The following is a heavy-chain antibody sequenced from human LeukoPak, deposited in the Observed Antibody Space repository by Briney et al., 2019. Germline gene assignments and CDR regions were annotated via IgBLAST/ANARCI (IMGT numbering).Heavy chain of an antibody. V-gene: IGHV3-48*03. CDR1: GFTFSSYE. CDR2: ISSSGSTI. J-gene: IGHJ4*02. CDR3: ARIEGGFGELLFGYFDY. Sequence: GGSLRLSCAASGFTFSSYEMNWVRQAPGQGLEWVSYISSSGSTIHYADSVKGRFTISRDNAKNSLYLQMNSLRAEDTAVYYCARIEGGFGELLFGYFDYWGQGTLVTVSS. D-gene: IGHD3-10*01.